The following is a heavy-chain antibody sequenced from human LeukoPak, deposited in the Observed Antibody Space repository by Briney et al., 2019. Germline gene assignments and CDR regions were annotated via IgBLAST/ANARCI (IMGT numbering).Heavy chain of an antibody. V-gene: IGHV3-30-3*01. CDR1: GFTFSSYA. J-gene: IGHJ4*02. D-gene: IGHD1-26*01. Sequence: GRSLRLSCAASGFTFSSYAMHWVRQAPGKGLEWVAVISYDGSNKYYADSVKGRFTISGDNSKNTLYLQMNSLRAEDTAVYYCARGRYSGSQDYWGQGTLVTVSS. CDR3: ARGRYSGSQDY. CDR2: ISYDGSNK.